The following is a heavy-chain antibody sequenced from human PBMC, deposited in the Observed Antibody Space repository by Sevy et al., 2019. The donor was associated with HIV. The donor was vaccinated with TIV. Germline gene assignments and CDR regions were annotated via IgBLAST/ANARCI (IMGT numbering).Heavy chain of an antibody. V-gene: IGHV3-23*01. D-gene: IGHD3-22*01. J-gene: IGHJ4*02. CDR2: VSGSGGST. CDR3: VKDVAYDNTYLHY. CDR1: GFTFTSYA. Sequence: GGSLRLSCAVSGFTFTSYAMNWVRQAPGKGLEWVSGVSGSGGSTYYADSVKGRFSISRDNSRNTLYLQINTLRAEDTAVYYCVKDVAYDNTYLHYWGQGTLVTVSS.